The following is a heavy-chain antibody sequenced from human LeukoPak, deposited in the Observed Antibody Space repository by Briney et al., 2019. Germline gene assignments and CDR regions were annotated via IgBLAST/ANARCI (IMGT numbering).Heavy chain of an antibody. V-gene: IGHV3-23*01. CDR1: GFTFSSYA. CDR2: ISGSGGST. D-gene: IGHD3-22*01. Sequence: GGSLRLSCAASGFTFSSYAMSWVRQAPGKGLEWVSAISGSGGSTYYADSVKGRFTISRDNSKNTLYLQMNSLRAEDTAAYYCAKKYYNDGSGYYYDDWGQGTLVTVSS. CDR3: AKKYYNDGSGYYYDD. J-gene: IGHJ4*02.